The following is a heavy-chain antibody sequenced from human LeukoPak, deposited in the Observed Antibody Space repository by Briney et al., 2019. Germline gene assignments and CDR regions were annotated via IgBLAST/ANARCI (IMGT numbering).Heavy chain of an antibody. CDR3: ARVTYHYDSSGYYYVRYFDY. Sequence: GGSLRLSCAASGFTVSSNYMSWVRQAPGKGLEWVSVIYSGGSTYYADSVKGRFTISRDNSKNTLYLQMNSLRAEDTAVYYCARVTYHYDSSGYYYVRYFDYWGQGTLVTVSS. V-gene: IGHV3-53*01. J-gene: IGHJ4*02. CDR2: IYSGGST. CDR1: GFTVSSNY. D-gene: IGHD3-22*01.